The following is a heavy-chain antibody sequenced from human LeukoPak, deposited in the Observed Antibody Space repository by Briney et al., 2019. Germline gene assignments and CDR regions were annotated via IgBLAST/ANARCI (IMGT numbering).Heavy chain of an antibody. CDR1: GYSFTDYY. V-gene: IGHV1-2*02. CDR3: ARADFVDAGPYLIGP. Sequence: GASMRVSCKTSGYSFTDYYIHWVRQAPGQGREWMGWINPKSGRTSSARKFQDRVTMTRDPSISTVYMDMAWLTSDDTAIYFCARADFVDAGPYLIGPWGQGTLVTVSS. D-gene: IGHD3-3*01. J-gene: IGHJ5*02. CDR2: INPKSGRT.